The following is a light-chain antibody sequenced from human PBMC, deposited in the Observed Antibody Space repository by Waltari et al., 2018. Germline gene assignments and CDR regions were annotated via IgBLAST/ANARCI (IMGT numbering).Light chain of an antibody. CDR3: LQALQTPIT. J-gene: IGKJ5*01. Sequence: DIVMTQSPLSLSVTPGEAASISCRSSQSLLHSNGYNYFNWYLQKPGQSPQLLIYLGSNRASGVPDRFSGSGSGTDFTQKISRVEAEDVGVYYCLQALQTPITFGQGTRLEIK. CDR1: QSLLHSNGYNY. V-gene: IGKV2-28*01. CDR2: LGS.